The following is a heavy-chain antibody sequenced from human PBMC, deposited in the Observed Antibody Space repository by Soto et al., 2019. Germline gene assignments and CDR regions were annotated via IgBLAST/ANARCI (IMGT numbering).Heavy chain of an antibody. Sequence: QVQLVQSGAEVKKPGSSVKVSCKASGGNPSNTAFTWVRQAPGQGLEWMGGIIPVFGIVNYAQNFQGRVTITADEYTSTAYMELNSLRSEDTAVYYCARGRIVVVGSRAYYGMDVWGQGTTVTVSS. V-gene: IGHV1-69*01. CDR1: GGNPSNTA. CDR2: IIPVFGIV. J-gene: IGHJ6*02. D-gene: IGHD6-19*01. CDR3: ARGRIVVVGSRAYYGMDV.